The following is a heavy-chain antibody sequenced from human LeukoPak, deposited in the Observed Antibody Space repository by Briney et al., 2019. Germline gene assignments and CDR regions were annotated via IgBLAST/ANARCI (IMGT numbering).Heavy chain of an antibody. CDR3: AKCGYSYGFCGY. Sequence: GGSLRLSCAASGFTVSSNYMSWVRQAPGKGLEWVSAISGSGGSTYYADSVKGRFTISRDNSKNTLYLQMNSLRAEDTAVYYCAKCGYSYGFCGYWGQGTLVTVSS. V-gene: IGHV3-23*01. J-gene: IGHJ4*02. D-gene: IGHD5-18*01. CDR1: GFTVSSNY. CDR2: ISGSGGST.